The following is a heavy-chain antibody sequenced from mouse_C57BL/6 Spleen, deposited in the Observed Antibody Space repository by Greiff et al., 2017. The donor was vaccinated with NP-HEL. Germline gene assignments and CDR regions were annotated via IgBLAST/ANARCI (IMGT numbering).Heavy chain of an antibody. CDR1: GYTFTSYW. D-gene: IGHD2-3*01. CDR2: IYPGNSDT. Sequence: EVQLQQSGTVLARPGASVKMSCKTSGYTFTSYWMHWVKQRPGQGLEWIGAIYPGNSDTSYNQKFKGKAKLTAVTSASTAYMELSSLTNEDSAVYYCTRPYDGYFPWFAYWGQGTLVTVSA. J-gene: IGHJ3*01. CDR3: TRPYDGYFPWFAY. V-gene: IGHV1-5*01.